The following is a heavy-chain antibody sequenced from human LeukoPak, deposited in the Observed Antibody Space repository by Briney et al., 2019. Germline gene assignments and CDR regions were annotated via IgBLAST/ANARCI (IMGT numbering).Heavy chain of an antibody. CDR1: GRSLCSYY. CDR2: IYSCGGP. V-gene: IGHV4-59*01. D-gene: IGHD3-16*01. J-gene: IGHJ4*02. Sequence: SESLSLTCPVPGRSLCSYYRGWIRRPPRSGLEGTGYIYSCGGPNYNPSLRRRVTIPVDPSTNQLSLQLSSVTAADTAVYYCATDGGRRGVNWGQGTLVTVSS. CDR3: ATDGGRRGVN.